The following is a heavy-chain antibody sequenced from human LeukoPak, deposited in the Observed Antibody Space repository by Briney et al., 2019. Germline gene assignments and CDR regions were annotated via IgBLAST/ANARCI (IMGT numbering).Heavy chain of an antibody. J-gene: IGHJ6*02. V-gene: IGHV6-1*01. CDR2: TYYRSKWYN. CDR1: GDSASSNSAA. D-gene: IGHD5-12*01. Sequence: SQTLSLTCAISGDSASSNSAAWNWLRQSPSRGLEWLGRTYYRSKWYNDYAVSVKSRITINPDTSKNQFSLQLNSVTPEDTAVYYCARDRVIVATMNYYYYGMDVWGQGTTVTVSS. CDR3: ARDRVIVATMNYYYYGMDV.